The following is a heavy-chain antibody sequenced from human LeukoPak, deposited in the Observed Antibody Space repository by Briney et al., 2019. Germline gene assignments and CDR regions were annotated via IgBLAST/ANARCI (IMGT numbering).Heavy chain of an antibody. J-gene: IGHJ6*03. V-gene: IGHV1-18*01. CDR2: ISAYNGNT. CDR3: ARHGVSSSGWYLYYYYMDV. D-gene: IGHD6-19*01. CDR1: GYTFTSYG. Sequence: ASVKVSCKASGYTFTSYGISWVRQAPGQGLEWMGWISAYNGNTNYAQKLQGRVTMTTDTSTSTAYMELRSLRSDDTAVYYCARHGVSSSGWYLYYYYMDVWGKGTTVTISS.